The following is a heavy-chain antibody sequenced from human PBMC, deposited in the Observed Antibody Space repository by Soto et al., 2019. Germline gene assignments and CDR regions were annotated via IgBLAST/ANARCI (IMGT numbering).Heavy chain of an antibody. J-gene: IGHJ4*02. CDR3: ARDKGGRYSYGSKTYYFDY. Sequence: VASVKVSCKASGYTFTGYYMHWVRQAPGQGREWMGWINPNSGGTNYAQKFQGRVTMTRDTSISTAYMELSRLRSDDTAVYYCARDKGGRYSYGSKTYYFDYWGQGTLVTVSS. CDR1: GYTFTGYY. CDR2: INPNSGGT. V-gene: IGHV1-2*02. D-gene: IGHD5-18*01.